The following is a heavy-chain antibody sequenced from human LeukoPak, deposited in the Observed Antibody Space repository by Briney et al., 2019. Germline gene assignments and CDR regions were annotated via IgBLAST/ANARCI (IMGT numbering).Heavy chain of an antibody. D-gene: IGHD6-13*01. V-gene: IGHV3-23*01. J-gene: IGHJ4*02. Sequence: HPGGSLRLSCAASGFTVSSYAMSWVRQAPGKGLEWVSTISGSGGSRYYADSVKGRFTISRDNSKNTLYLQMNSLRAEDTAVYYCAKDTRGSSSSWYIDYWGQGTLVTVSS. CDR3: AKDTRGSSSSWYIDY. CDR2: ISGSGGSR. CDR1: GFTVSSYA.